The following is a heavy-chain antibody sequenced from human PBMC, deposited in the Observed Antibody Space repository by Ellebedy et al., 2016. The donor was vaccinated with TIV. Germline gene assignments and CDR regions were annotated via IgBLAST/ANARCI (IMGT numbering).Heavy chain of an antibody. J-gene: IGHJ4*02. CDR3: ARGDSNSGDY. CDR2: ISTTSSYI. CDR1: GFTFSNYN. V-gene: IGHV3-21*01. Sequence: PGGSLRLSCVASGFTFSNYNMNWVRQSPGKGLEWVSSISTTSSYIYYADSVQGRFTISRENAKNALFLQMNSLRVEDMAVYYCARGDSNSGDYWGQGTLVTVSS. D-gene: IGHD6-6*01.